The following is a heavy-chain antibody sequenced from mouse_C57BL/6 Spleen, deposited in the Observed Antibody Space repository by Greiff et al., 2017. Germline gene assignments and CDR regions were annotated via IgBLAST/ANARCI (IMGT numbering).Heavy chain of an antibody. J-gene: IGHJ2*01. D-gene: IGHD3-3*01. CDR1: GYTFTSYT. V-gene: IGHV1-4*01. CDR2: INPSSGYT. Sequence: QVQLQQSGAELARPGASVKMSCKASGYTFTSYTMHWVKQRPGQGLEWIGYINPSSGYTKYNQKFKDKATLTADKSSSTAYMQLSSLTSEDSAVYYCAREGGTEDYFDFGGKGTTLTVSS. CDR3: AREGGTEDYFDF.